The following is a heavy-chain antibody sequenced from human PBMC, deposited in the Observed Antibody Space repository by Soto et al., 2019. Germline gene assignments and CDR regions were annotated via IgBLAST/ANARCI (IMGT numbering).Heavy chain of an antibody. J-gene: IGHJ4*02. Sequence: PGGSLRLSCVASGFNFNSFAMHGVRQAPGKGLEWVAVISFAGNNRSYPDSVEGRFTISRDNSKSTLYLQMDSLNPEDTATYYCARDGATLMLEVTTPSFDFWGQGSLVTVSS. CDR1: GFNFNSFA. CDR2: ISFAGNNR. CDR3: ARDGATLMLEVTTPSFDF. D-gene: IGHD1-26*01. V-gene: IGHV3-30-3*01.